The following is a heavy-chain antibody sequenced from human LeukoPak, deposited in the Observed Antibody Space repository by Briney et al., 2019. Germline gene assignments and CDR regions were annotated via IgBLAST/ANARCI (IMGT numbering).Heavy chain of an antibody. CDR1: GFSLSSYW. V-gene: IGHV3-74*01. J-gene: IGHJ4*02. D-gene: IGHD3-10*01. CDR3: ARGGVTNCDY. Sequence: GGSLRLSCAASGFSLSSYWMHWVRQAPGKGLVWASRINSDGSTTTYADSVKGRFTISRDNAKNTLSLQMNSLRAEDTAVYYCARGGVTNCDYWGQGTLVTVSS. CDR2: INSDGSTT.